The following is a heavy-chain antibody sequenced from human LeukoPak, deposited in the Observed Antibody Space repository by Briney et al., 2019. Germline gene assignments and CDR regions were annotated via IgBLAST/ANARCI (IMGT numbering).Heavy chain of an antibody. D-gene: IGHD1-1*01. CDR1: GFTFSNAW. CDR3: TTTTYSAN. Sequence: GGSLRLSCAASGFTFSNAWMNWVRQAPGKGLEWVGRIKSILDGGTTDYTAPVKGRFAISRDDSEDTLYLQMNSLKTEDTAVYYCTTTTYSANWGQGTLVTVSS. J-gene: IGHJ4*02. CDR2: IKSILDGGTT. V-gene: IGHV3-15*01.